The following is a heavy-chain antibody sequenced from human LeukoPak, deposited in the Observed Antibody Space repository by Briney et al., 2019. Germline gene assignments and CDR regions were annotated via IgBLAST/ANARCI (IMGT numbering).Heavy chain of an antibody. Sequence: GGSLRLSCAASGFTFDDYAMDWVRQAPGKGLEWVSLISGDGGRTFYADSVKDRFTISRDNSKNSLYLQTNSLRTEDTALYYCAKDLASLYDAFDIWGQGTMVTVSS. CDR1: GFTFDDYA. CDR3: AKDLASLYDAFDI. V-gene: IGHV3-43*02. J-gene: IGHJ3*02. CDR2: ISGDGGRT.